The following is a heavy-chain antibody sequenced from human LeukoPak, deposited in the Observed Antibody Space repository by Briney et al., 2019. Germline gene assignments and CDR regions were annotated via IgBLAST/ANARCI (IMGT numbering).Heavy chain of an antibody. J-gene: IGHJ3*02. D-gene: IGHD4-17*01. Sequence: ASVKVSCKASGYTFTSYAISWVRQAPEQGLEWMGWISAYNGNTNYAQKLQGRVTMTTDTSTSTAYMELRSLRSDDTAVYYCARAPLSSYGDYEDDAFDIWGQGTMVTVSS. V-gene: IGHV1-18*01. CDR3: ARAPLSSYGDYEDDAFDI. CDR2: ISAYNGNT. CDR1: GYTFTSYA.